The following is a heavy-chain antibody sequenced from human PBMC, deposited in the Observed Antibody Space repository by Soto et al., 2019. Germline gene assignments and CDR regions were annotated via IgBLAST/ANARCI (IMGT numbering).Heavy chain of an antibody. V-gene: IGHV4-39*01. CDR1: GGSIGSSSYY. J-gene: IGHJ5*02. D-gene: IGHD1-1*01. CDR2: LYYTGTT. Sequence: SETLSLTCSVSGGSIGSSSYYFGWIRQPPGKGLEWIGSLYYTGTTNYNSSLKSRVTISADKSQNQFSLRLSSVTAADTAVYYCGAYCGTTHCYDWFDPWGQGTLVTVSS. CDR3: GAYCGTTHCYDWFDP.